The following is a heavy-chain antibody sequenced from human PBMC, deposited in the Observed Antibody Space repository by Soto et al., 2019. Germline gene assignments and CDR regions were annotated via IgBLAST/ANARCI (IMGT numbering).Heavy chain of an antibody. Sequence: SETLSLTCAVYGGSFSGYYWSWIRQPPGKGLEWIGEINHSGSTNYNPSLKSRVTISVDTSKNQFSLRLSSVTAADTAVYYCARVGSSGWSPDYWGQGTLVTVYS. CDR1: GGSFSGYY. J-gene: IGHJ4*02. D-gene: IGHD6-19*01. CDR3: ARVGSSGWSPDY. V-gene: IGHV4-34*01. CDR2: INHSGST.